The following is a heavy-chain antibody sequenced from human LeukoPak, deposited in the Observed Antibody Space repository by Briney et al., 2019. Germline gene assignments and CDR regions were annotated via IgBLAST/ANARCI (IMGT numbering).Heavy chain of an antibody. CDR1: GFTFSSYS. CDR3: ARDLGNIRITMIVVVPGAFDI. D-gene: IGHD3-22*01. CDR2: ISSSSSYI. J-gene: IGHJ3*02. Sequence: PGGSLRVSCADSGFTFSSYSMNWVCAAPGEGVGWVSSISSSSSYIYYADSVKGRFTISRDNAKNSLYLQMNSLRAEDTAVYYCARDLGNIRITMIVVVPGAFDIWGQGTMVTVSS. V-gene: IGHV3-21*01.